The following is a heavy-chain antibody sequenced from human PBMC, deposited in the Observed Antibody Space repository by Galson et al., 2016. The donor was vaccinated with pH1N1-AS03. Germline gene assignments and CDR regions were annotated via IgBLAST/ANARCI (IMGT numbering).Heavy chain of an antibody. D-gene: IGHD3-3*01. CDR1: GFTFSSYG. CDR2: ILHDGSNN. V-gene: IGHV3-33*01. CDR3: ARDGGFLGTNWLDA. J-gene: IGHJ5*02. Sequence: SLRLSCAASGFTFSSYGMHWVRQAPGKGLEWVAAILHDGSNNYYIDSVKGRFTLSRDNSKNTRYLKMNSLRVEDTAVYYCARDGGFLGTNWLDAWGQGTLVTVSS.